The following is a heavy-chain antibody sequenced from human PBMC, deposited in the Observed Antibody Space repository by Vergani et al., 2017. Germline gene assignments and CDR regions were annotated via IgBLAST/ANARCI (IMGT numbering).Heavy chain of an antibody. Sequence: QVQLQESGPGLVKPSQTLSLTCTVSGGSISSGSYYWSWIRQPAGKGLEWIGRIYTSGSTNYNPSLKSRVTISVDTSKNHFSLKLSSVTAADTAVYYCARATPQHRTSGVKAEYFQHWGQGTLVTVSS. CDR2: IYTSGST. D-gene: IGHD1-1*01. J-gene: IGHJ1*01. CDR3: ARATPQHRTSGVKAEYFQH. V-gene: IGHV4-61*02. CDR1: GGSISSGSYY.